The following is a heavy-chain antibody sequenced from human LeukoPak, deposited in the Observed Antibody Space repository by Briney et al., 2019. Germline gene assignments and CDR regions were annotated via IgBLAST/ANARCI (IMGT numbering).Heavy chain of an antibody. CDR1: GFTFSHSW. Sequence: TGGSLRLSCVASGFTFSHSWMTWVRQAPGKGLEWVGHIKEDGSSQNYADSVKGRFAISRDNAKSSLHLQMNGLRAEGTAMYYCVKDSGWFHFDSWGQGTLVTVSS. J-gene: IGHJ4*02. D-gene: IGHD6-19*01. V-gene: IGHV3-7*03. CDR3: VKDSGWFHFDS. CDR2: IKEDGSSQ.